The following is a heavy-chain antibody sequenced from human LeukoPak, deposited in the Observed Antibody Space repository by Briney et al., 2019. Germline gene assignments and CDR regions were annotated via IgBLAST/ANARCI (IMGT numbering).Heavy chain of an antibody. CDR3: TREGLWFGDQGVG. J-gene: IGHJ4*02. V-gene: IGHV3-73*01. D-gene: IGHD3-10*01. CDR2: IRSKANSYAT. CDR1: GFTFSGSA. Sequence: GGSLRLSCAASGFTFSGSAMHWVRQASGKGLEWVGRIRSKANSYATAYGASVKGRFTISRDDSKNTAYLQMNSLKTEDTAIYYCTREGLWFGDQGVGWGQGTLVTVSS.